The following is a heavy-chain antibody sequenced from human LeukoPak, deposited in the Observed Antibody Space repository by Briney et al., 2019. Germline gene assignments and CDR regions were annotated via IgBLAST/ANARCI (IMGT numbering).Heavy chain of an antibody. V-gene: IGHV4-31*03. D-gene: IGHD6-13*01. CDR2: IYYSGST. CDR3: ARSIAAADYYFDY. Sequence: PSETLSLTCTVSGGSISSGGYYWSWIRQHPGKGLEWIGYIYYSGSTYYNPSLKSRVTISVDTSKNQFSLKLSSVTAADTAVYYCARSIAAADYYFDYWGQGTLVTVS. J-gene: IGHJ4*02. CDR1: GGSISSGGYY.